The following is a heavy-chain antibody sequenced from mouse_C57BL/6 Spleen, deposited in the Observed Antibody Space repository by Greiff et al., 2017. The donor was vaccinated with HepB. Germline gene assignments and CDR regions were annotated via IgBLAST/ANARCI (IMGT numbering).Heavy chain of an antibody. CDR3: VRSPPDY. CDR2: IRSKSNNYAT. J-gene: IGHJ4*01. CDR1: GFSFNTYA. Sequence: EVKLVESGGGLVQPKGSLKLSCPASGFSFNTYAMNWVRQAPGKGLEWVARIRSKSNNYATYYADSVKDRFTISRDDSESMLYLQMNNLKTEDTAMYYCVRSPPDYWGQGTSVTVSS. V-gene: IGHV10-1*01.